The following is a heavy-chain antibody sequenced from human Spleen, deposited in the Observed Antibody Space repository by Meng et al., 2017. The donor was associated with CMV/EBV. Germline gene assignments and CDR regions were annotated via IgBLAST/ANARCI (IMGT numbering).Heavy chain of an antibody. V-gene: IGHV1-2*02. J-gene: IGHJ4*02. CDR1: GYTFTSYY. CDR2: IHPQSGVT. D-gene: IGHD7-27*01. Sequence: ASVKVSCKASGYTFTSYYFHWVRQAPGQGLEWMGWIHPQSGVTNYAQKFQARVTLTRDTSINTGYMELSRLTSDDTAVYYCARDKNWGPDYWGQGTLVTVSS. CDR3: ARDKNWGPDY.